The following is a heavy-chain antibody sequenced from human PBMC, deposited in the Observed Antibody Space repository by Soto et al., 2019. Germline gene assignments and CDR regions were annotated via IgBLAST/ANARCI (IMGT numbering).Heavy chain of an antibody. Sequence: PSETLSLTCTVSGDSMKDNYWSWIRQPPGKGLEWIGYIYYSGSTNYNPSLKSRVTISVDTSKNQFSLKLSSVTAADTAVYYCARAIKGGANNWGQGTLVTVSS. CDR3: ARAIKGGANN. CDR1: GDSMKDNY. CDR2: IYYSGST. D-gene: IGHD1-26*01. V-gene: IGHV4-59*01. J-gene: IGHJ4*02.